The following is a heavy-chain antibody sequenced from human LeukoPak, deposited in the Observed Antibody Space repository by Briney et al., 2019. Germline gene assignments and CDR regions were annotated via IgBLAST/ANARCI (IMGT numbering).Heavy chain of an antibody. CDR3: ARVLGATDYYYYYMDV. V-gene: IGHV4-39*07. D-gene: IGHD3-16*01. CDR2: IYYSGST. CDR1: GGSISSSSYY. J-gene: IGHJ6*03. Sequence: SETLSLTCTVSGGSISSSSYYWGWLRQPPGKGLEWIGSIYYSGSTNYNPSLKSRVTISVDTSKNQFSLKLSSVTAADTAVYYCARVLGATDYYYYYMDVWGKGTTVTISS.